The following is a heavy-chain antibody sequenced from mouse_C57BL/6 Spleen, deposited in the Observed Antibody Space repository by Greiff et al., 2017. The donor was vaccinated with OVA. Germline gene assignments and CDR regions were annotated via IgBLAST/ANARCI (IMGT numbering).Heavy chain of an antibody. V-gene: IGHV1-59*01. CDR2: IDPSDSYT. Sequence: QVQLQQPGAELVRPGTSVKLSCKASGYTFTSYWMHWVKQRPGQGLEWIGVIDPSDSYTNYNQKFKGKATLTVDTSSSTAYMQLSSLTSEDAAVYYCARNLYYDGSSYWYFDVWGTGTTVTVSS. J-gene: IGHJ1*03. CDR3: ARNLYYDGSSYWYFDV. CDR1: GYTFTSYW. D-gene: IGHD1-1*01.